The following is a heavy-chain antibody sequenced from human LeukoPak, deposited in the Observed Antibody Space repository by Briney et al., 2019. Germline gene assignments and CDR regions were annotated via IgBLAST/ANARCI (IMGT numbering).Heavy chain of an antibody. D-gene: IGHD3-10*01. V-gene: IGHV3-30-3*01. J-gene: IGHJ4*02. Sequence: GGSLRLSCAASGFTFSNYAMHWVRQAPAKGLEWVAVISSDGGSEYYAHSVKGRFTISRDTSKNTLFLQMNSLRGDDTALYYCARACTANGWGHFDYWGQGTLVTVSS. CDR3: ARACTANGWGHFDY. CDR2: ISSDGGSE. CDR1: GFTFSNYA.